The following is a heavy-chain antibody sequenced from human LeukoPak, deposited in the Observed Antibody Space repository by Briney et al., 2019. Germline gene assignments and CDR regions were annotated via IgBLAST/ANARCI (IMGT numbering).Heavy chain of an antibody. V-gene: IGHV3-30*04. CDR3: AKSGNSGAFDY. J-gene: IGHJ4*02. Sequence: GGSLRLSCAASGFTFSSYVMHWVRQAPGKGLEWVAIISYDGSNEYYADSVKGRFTISRDNSKNTLYLQMNSLRAEDTAVYYCAKSGNSGAFDYWGQGTLVTVSS. CDR1: GFTFSSYV. CDR2: ISYDGSNE. D-gene: IGHD5-18*01.